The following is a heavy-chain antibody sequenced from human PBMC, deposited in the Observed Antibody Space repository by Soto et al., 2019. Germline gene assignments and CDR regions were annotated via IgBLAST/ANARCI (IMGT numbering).Heavy chain of an antibody. V-gene: IGHV1-69*06. J-gene: IGHJ4*02. Sequence: QVQLVQSGTEVKKPGSSVKVSCKAAGGSLSTNPISWVRQAPGQGLEWMGGTGSGTGPGNHAQKFQGRLTVTADNSTSTVYMELTNLSSAATAAYYCARRDSGGFYRLFDSWGQGTLVTVSS. CDR3: ARRDSGGFYRLFDS. CDR2: TGSGTGPG. CDR1: GGSLSTNP. D-gene: IGHD2-15*01.